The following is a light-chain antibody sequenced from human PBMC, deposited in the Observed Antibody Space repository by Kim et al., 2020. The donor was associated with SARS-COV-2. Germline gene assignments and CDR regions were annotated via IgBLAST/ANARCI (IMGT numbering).Light chain of an antibody. CDR1: TSNIGSNY. CDR2: DTT. CDR3: GTWDSGLSAGV. J-gene: IGLJ2*01. V-gene: IGLV1-51*01. Sequence: GQRLTISCAGTTSNIGSNYVSWYQQLPGTAPKLLIYDTTERPSGIPDRFSASKSGTSATLGITGLQTGDEAIYYCGTWDSGLSAGVFGGGTKVTVL.